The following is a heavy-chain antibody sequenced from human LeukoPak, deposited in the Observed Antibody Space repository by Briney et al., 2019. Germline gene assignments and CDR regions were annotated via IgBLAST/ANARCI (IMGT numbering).Heavy chain of an antibody. V-gene: IGHV3-48*04. CDR3: AREFGSYKNFDY. CDR1: GFTFNRYS. D-gene: IGHD1-26*01. J-gene: IGHJ4*02. Sequence: GGSLRLSCAASGFTFNRYSMNWVRQAPGKGLEWISYISSSGTTIYYADSVKGRFTISRDNAKNSLYLQMNSLRAEDTAVYYCAREFGSYKNFDYWGQGTLVTVSS. CDR2: ISSSGTTI.